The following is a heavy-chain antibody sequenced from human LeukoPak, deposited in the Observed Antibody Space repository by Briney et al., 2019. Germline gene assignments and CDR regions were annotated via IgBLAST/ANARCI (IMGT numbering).Heavy chain of an antibody. J-gene: IGHJ4*02. CDR3: ARVTDTAMVIDY. Sequence: ASVKVSCKASGYRITGDYIHWVRQAPGQGLEWMGWINPKSGGTNYAQKFQGRVTMTRDTSISTAYMELSRLRSDDTAVYYCARVTDTAMVIDYWGQGTLVTVSS. CDR1: GYRITGDY. V-gene: IGHV1-2*02. D-gene: IGHD5-18*01. CDR2: INPKSGGT.